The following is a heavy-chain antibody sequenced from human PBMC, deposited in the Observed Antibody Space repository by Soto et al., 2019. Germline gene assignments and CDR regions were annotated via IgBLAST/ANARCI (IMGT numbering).Heavy chain of an antibody. J-gene: IGHJ3*02. Sequence: QVQLQQWGAGLLKPSEILSLTCAVYGGFVSSGSYYWSWIRQPPGKGLEWIGEMSHSGGTHFNPSLKSRVTIAVDTSKNQFSLKMSSVTAADTALYYCARVERGTATTVVDACDIWGPGTMVTVSS. CDR1: GGFVSSGSYY. CDR2: MSHSGGT. D-gene: IGHD1-1*01. CDR3: ARVERGTATTVVDACDI. V-gene: IGHV4-34*01.